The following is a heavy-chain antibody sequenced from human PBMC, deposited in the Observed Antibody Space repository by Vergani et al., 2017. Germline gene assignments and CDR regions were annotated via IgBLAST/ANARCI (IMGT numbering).Heavy chain of an antibody. V-gene: IGHV3-30*03. CDR2: ISYDGSNK. CDR1: GFTFSSYG. Sequence: QVQLVESGGGVVQPGRSLRLSCAASGFTFSSYGMHWVRQAPGKGLEWVAVISYDGSNKYYADSVKGRFTISRDNSKNTLYLQMNSLRAEDTAVYYCARRGSGNRGYYYYYGMDVWGQGTTVTVSS. J-gene: IGHJ6*02. D-gene: IGHD3-10*01. CDR3: ARRGSGNRGYYYYYGMDV.